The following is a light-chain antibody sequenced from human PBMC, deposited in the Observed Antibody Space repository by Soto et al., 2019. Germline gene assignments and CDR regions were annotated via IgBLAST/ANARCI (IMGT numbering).Light chain of an antibody. Sequence: DLRMTQSPSSLSASVGDRVTITCRASQSISNYLNWYEQKPGKAPKRLIYGASSLQNGVPLRFSGSGSGTDFTLTISSLQPEDFATYFCQQSYTTPWTFGQGTKVEIK. CDR3: QQSYTTPWT. J-gene: IGKJ1*01. CDR2: GAS. V-gene: IGKV1-39*01. CDR1: QSISNY.